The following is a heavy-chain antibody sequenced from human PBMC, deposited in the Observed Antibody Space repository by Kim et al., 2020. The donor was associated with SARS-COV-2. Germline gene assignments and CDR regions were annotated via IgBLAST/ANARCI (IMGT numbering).Heavy chain of an antibody. Sequence: GSLRLSCAASGFTFNNYWMQWVRQAPGKGLVWVSRINSDESANYAASVKGRFTISRDNAKNTVYLQMNRLRAEDTAVYYCVRGGIQTWTKPYFFDYWGQATLVTVSS. D-gene: IGHD5-18*01. CDR1: GFTFNNYW. CDR2: INSDESA. CDR3: VRGGIQTWTKPYFFDY. V-gene: IGHV3-74*01. J-gene: IGHJ4*02.